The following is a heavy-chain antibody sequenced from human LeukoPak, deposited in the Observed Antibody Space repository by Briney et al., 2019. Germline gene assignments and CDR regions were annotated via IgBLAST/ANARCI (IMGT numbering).Heavy chain of an antibody. CDR2: IIPIFGTA. J-gene: IGHJ4*02. V-gene: IGHV1-69*05. Sequence: ASVKVSCKASGGTFSSYAISWVRQAPGQGVEWMGRIIPIFGTANYAQKFQGRVTITTDESTSTAYMELSSLRSEDTAVYYCARGRRSSGQTIFDYWGQGTLVTVSS. CDR1: GGTFSSYA. D-gene: IGHD6-19*01. CDR3: ARGRRSSGQTIFDY.